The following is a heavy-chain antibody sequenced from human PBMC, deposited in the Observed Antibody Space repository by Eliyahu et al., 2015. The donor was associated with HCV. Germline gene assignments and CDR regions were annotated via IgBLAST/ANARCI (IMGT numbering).Heavy chain of an antibody. CDR3: ARQIGGTTAFDI. D-gene: IGHD1-7*01. CDR1: GYSFSDYW. V-gene: IGHV5-51*01. Sequence: EVQLVQSGAEVKKPGESLKISCKGSGYSFSDYWIAWVRQMPGKGLEWMGVIYVGDSDTKYSPSFEGQVTLSADTSISTAYLQWTSLKASDTAMYYCARQIGGTTAFDIWGQGTMVTVSS. CDR2: IYVGDSDT. J-gene: IGHJ3*02.